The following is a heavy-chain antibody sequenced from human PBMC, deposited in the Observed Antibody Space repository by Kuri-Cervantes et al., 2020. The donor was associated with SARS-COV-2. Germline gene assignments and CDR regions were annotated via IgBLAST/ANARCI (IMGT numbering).Heavy chain of an antibody. CDR1: GFTFSNAW. D-gene: IGHD3-16*02. CDR3: ARKIVIGTHYYYGMDV. V-gene: IGHV3-15*01. CDR2: IKSKTDGGTT. J-gene: IGHJ6*01. Sequence: GGSLRLSCAASGFTFSNAWMSWVRQAPGKGLEWVGRIKSKTDGGTTDYAAPVKGRFTISRDDSKNTLYLQMNSLRVEDTAVYYCARKIVIGTHYYYGMDVWGQGTTVTVSS.